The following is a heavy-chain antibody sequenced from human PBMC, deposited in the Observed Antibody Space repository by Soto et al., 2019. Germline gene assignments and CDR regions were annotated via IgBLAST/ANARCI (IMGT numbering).Heavy chain of an antibody. V-gene: IGHV3-30*18. CDR1: GFTFSSYG. D-gene: IGHD5-12*01. Sequence: PGGSLRLSCAASGFTFSSYGMHWVRQAPGKGLEWVTGILYDGSDKYYADSRKGRFTISRENSKNTLYLQMNSLRTEDSAVYYCAKAGGGFEDFVDHWGQGTPVTVSS. J-gene: IGHJ4*02. CDR3: AKAGGGFEDFVDH. CDR2: ILYDGSDK.